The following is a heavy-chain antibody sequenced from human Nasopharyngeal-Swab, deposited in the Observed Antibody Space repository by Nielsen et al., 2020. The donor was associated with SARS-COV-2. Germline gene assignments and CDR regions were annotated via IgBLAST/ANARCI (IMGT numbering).Heavy chain of an antibody. CDR1: GCSIRCYY. Sequence: SETLSLTCTVSGCSIRCYYWSWIRQPPGKGLEWIGYIYYSGSTDYNPPLKSRVTRSVDTFKKHFSLKLNSVTAADTAVYYCARRATIVGSFDFWGQGTLVTVSS. J-gene: IGHJ4*02. CDR3: ARRATIVGSFDF. CDR2: IYYSGST. V-gene: IGHV4-59*08. D-gene: IGHD1-26*01.